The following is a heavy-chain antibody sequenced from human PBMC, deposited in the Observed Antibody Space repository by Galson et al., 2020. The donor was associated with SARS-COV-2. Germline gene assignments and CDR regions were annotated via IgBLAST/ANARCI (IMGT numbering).Heavy chain of an antibody. CDR3: ARDAPSYVDILTGYPYYYYGMDV. CDR2: INPNSGGT. V-gene: IGHV1-2*04. Sequence: GASVKVSCKASGYTFTGYYMHWVRQAPGQGLEWMGWINPNSGGTNYAQKFQGWVTMTRDTSISTAYMELSRLRSDDTAVYYCARDAPSYVDILTGYPYYYYGMDVWGQGTTVTVSS. J-gene: IGHJ6*02. CDR1: GYTFTGYY. D-gene: IGHD3-9*01.